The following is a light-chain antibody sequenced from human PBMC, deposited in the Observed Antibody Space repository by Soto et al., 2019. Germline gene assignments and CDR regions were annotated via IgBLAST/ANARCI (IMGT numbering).Light chain of an antibody. CDR3: QQYDSYPLT. J-gene: IGKJ4*01. V-gene: IGKV1-5*03. CDR1: QSISIW. CDR2: KAS. Sequence: DIQMTQSPSTLSSSVGDIFTITCRASQSISIWLAWYQQKPGRAPKFLIYKASDLENGVPSRFSGSGSGTEFALTISSLQPDDFATYYCQQYDSYPLTFGGGTKVDIK.